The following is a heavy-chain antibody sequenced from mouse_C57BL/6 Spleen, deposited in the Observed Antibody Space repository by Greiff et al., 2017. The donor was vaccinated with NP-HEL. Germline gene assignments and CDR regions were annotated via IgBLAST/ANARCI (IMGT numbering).Heavy chain of an antibody. CDR1: GFSLTSYG. Sequence: QVQLKESGPGLVQPSQSLSITCTVSGFSLTSYGVHWVRQSPGKGLEWLGVIWSGGSTDYNAAFISRLSISKDNSKSQVFFKMNSLQADDTAIYYCARKEDDYDEYAMDYWGQGTSVTVSS. V-gene: IGHV2-2*01. CDR2: IWSGGST. D-gene: IGHD2-4*01. CDR3: ARKEDDYDEYAMDY. J-gene: IGHJ4*01.